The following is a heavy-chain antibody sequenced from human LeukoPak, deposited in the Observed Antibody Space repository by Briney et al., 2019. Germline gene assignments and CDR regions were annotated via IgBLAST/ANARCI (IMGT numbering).Heavy chain of an antibody. Sequence: GGSLRLSCAASGFTFSSYSMNWVRQAPGKGLEWVSSISSSSSSYIYYADSVKGRFTISRDNAKNSLYLQMNSLRAEDTAVYYCARGKWLRYFDFPGGFDYWGQGTLVTVSS. CDR2: ISSSSSSYI. J-gene: IGHJ4*02. V-gene: IGHV3-21*01. D-gene: IGHD3-9*01. CDR1: GFTFSSYS. CDR3: ARGKWLRYFDFPGGFDY.